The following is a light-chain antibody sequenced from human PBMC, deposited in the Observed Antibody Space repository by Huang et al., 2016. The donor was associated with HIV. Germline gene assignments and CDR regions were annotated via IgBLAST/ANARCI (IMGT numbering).Light chain of an antibody. CDR1: QSLLYNPNSKNY. J-gene: IGKJ4*01. V-gene: IGKV4-1*01. CDR2: CST. CDR3: QQYYRLPQP. Sequence: DIVMTQSPDSLSIPPGERATINCKSSQSLLYNPNSKNYLAWFQQRPGQPSRLLFHCSTTRESGIAARFSASGSGTVFTLSSDNRQTEDVATYCCQQYYRLPQPFGRGTAVEI.